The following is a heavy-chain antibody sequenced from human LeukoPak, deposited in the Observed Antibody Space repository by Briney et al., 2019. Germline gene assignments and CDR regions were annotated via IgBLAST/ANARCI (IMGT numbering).Heavy chain of an antibody. D-gene: IGHD3-22*01. CDR2: ISYDGSNK. Sequence: GGSLRLSCAASGFTFSSYAMHWVRQAPGKGLEWVAVISYDGSNKYYADSVKGRFTISRDNSKNTLYLQMNSLRAEDTAVYYCARDAQPLTYYYDSSGYWAAFDIWGQGTMVTVSS. J-gene: IGHJ3*02. CDR1: GFTFSSYA. CDR3: ARDAQPLTYYYDSSGYWAAFDI. V-gene: IGHV3-30-3*01.